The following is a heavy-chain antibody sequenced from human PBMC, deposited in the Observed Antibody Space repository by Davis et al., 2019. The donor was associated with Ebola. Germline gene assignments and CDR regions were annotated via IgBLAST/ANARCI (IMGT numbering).Heavy chain of an antibody. CDR2: ISYSGNT. D-gene: IGHD2-15*01. CDR1: GGSVGSDY. Sequence: SETLSLTCSVSGGSVGSDYWSWIRQAPGKGLEWIGSISYSGNTYYNPSLKSRVTLSVDKSKNQFSLKVSSVTDADTAVYFCARHPALYYWGQGTLVTVSS. J-gene: IGHJ4*02. V-gene: IGHV4-59*05. CDR3: ARHPALYY.